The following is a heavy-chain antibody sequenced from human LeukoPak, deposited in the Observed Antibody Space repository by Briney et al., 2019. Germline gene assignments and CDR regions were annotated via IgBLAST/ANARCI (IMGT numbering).Heavy chain of an antibody. Sequence: GGSLRLSCAASGFAFSSYAMHWVRQAPGKGLEWVAVISSDGSNKYYADSVKGRFTISRDNSKNTLYLQMNSLRAEDTAVYYCAREACSSTSCPQNYYFDYWGQGTLDTVSS. CDR3: AREACSSTSCPQNYYFDY. CDR2: ISSDGSNK. J-gene: IGHJ4*02. CDR1: GFAFSSYA. V-gene: IGHV3-30-3*01. D-gene: IGHD2-2*01.